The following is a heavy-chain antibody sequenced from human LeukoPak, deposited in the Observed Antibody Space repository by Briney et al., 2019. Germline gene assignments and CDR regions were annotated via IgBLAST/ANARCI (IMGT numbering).Heavy chain of an antibody. CDR2: VHLSGAS. Sequence: SETLSLTCAVSGGSILSTNWWSWVRQPPGKGLEWIGEVHLSGASNYNPSLKSRVSMSIDKSRNHLSLELTSVTAADTAIYYCARESGAFSPFGFWGQGTLVTVSS. CDR1: GGSILSTNW. D-gene: IGHD1-26*01. CDR3: ARESGAFSPFGF. J-gene: IGHJ4*02. V-gene: IGHV4-4*02.